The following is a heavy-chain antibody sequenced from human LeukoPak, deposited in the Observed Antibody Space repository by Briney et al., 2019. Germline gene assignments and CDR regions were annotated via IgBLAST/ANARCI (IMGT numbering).Heavy chain of an antibody. CDR1: GFTFSSYA. CDR3: AKDVLDYYGSGSSFEY. Sequence: GGSLRLSCAASGFTFSSYAMSWVREAPGKGLEWVSAISGSGGSTYYADSVKGRFTISRDNSKNTLYLQMNSLRAEDTAVYYCAKDVLDYYGSGSSFEYWGQGTLVTVSS. D-gene: IGHD3-10*01. J-gene: IGHJ4*02. V-gene: IGHV3-23*01. CDR2: ISGSGGST.